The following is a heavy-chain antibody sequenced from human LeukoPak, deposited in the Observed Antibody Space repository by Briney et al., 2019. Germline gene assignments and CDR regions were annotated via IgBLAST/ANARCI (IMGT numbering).Heavy chain of an antibody. J-gene: IGHJ3*02. CDR1: GGSITTYY. V-gene: IGHV4-34*01. CDR2: INHSGST. CDR3: ARGPSDAFDI. Sequence: PSETLSLTCTVSGGSITTYYWSWIRQPPGKGLEWIGEINHSGSTNYNPSLKSRVTISVDTSKSQFSLKLSSVTAADTAVYYCARGPSDAFDIWGQGTMVTVSS.